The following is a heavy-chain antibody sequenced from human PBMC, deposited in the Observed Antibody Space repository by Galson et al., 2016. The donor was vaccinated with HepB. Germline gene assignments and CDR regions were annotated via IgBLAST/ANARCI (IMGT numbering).Heavy chain of an antibody. CDR2: IYCAGST. CDR1: GLTVYHNY. CDR3: GRDVDP. Sequence: SLRLSCAVSGLTVYHNYMWWVRQARGKGLDWDSHIYCAGSTCYADSVKGRFTISRDSSKNTLFLQMNSLSFKDTAVDYCGRDVDPLGPGNRVTVSS. J-gene: IGHJ5*02. V-gene: IGHV3-53*01.